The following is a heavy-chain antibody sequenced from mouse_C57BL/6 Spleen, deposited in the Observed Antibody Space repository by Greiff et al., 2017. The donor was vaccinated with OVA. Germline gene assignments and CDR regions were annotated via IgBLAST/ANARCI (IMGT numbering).Heavy chain of an antibody. V-gene: IGHV5-6*02. J-gene: IGHJ2*01. CDR3: ASELGRGLDY. Sequence: DVMLVESGGDLVKPGGSLKLSCAASGFTFSSYGMSWVRQTPDKRLEWVATISSGGSYTYYPDSVKGRFTISRDNAKNTLYLQMSSLKSEDTAMYYCASELGRGLDYWGQGTTLTVSS. CDR2: ISSGGSYT. D-gene: IGHD4-1*01. CDR1: GFTFSSYG.